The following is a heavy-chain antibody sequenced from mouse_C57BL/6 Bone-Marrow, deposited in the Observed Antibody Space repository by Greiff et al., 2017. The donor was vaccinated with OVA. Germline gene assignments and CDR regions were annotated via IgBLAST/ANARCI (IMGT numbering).Heavy chain of an antibody. Sequence: VQLQQSGAELARPGASVKLSCKASGYTFTSSGISWVKQRTGQGLEWIGEIYPRSGNTYYNEKFKGKATLTADKSSSTAYMELRSLTSEDAAVYFCARSAQGSGDYWGQGTTLTVSS. CDR1: GYTFTSSG. J-gene: IGHJ2*01. CDR3: ARSAQGSGDY. CDR2: IYPRSGNT. V-gene: IGHV1-81*01. D-gene: IGHD3-2*02.